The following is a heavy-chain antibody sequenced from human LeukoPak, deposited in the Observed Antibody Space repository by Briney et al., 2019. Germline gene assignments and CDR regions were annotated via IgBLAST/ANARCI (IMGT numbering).Heavy chain of an antibody. CDR1: GFTFSSYG. Sequence: GGSLRLACAASGFTFSSYGMHWVRQAPGKGLEWVAVIWYDGSNKYYAASVKGRFTISRDNSKNTLYLQINSLRAEDTAVYYCARDPGTMSPDYWGQGTLVTVSS. V-gene: IGHV3-33*01. CDR2: IWYDGSNK. D-gene: IGHD3-3*01. CDR3: ARDPGTMSPDY. J-gene: IGHJ4*02.